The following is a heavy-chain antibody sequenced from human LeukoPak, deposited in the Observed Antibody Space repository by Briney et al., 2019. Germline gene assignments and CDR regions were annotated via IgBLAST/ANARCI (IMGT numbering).Heavy chain of an antibody. D-gene: IGHD3-10*01. J-gene: IGHJ6*03. Sequence: GGSLRLSCAASGFTFSSYEMNWVRQAPGKGLEWVSYISSSGSTIYYADSVKGRFTISRDNAKNSLYLQMNSLRAEDTAVYYCARRKAKGFGELLGYYYYMDVWGKGTTVTVSS. CDR3: ARRKAKGFGELLGYYYYMDV. CDR1: GFTFSSYE. CDR2: ISSSGSTI. V-gene: IGHV3-48*03.